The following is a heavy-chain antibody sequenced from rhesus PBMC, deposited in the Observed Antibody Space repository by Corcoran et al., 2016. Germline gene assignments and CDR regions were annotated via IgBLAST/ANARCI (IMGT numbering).Heavy chain of an antibody. J-gene: IGHJ4*01. V-gene: IGHV4S9*01. CDR2: LAGNSGSI. CDR3: ARASSGYSYFDY. Sequence: QVQLQESGTRVVKPSETLSLTCAVSGGSIRGSYLWNSIRHASGKGLEWLWVLAGNSGSIYYNSSLKNRVTISKDTSKNQVSLKLTSVTDADTAVYYCARASSGYSYFDYWGQGVLVTVSS. D-gene: IGHD5-24*01. CDR1: GGSIRGSYL.